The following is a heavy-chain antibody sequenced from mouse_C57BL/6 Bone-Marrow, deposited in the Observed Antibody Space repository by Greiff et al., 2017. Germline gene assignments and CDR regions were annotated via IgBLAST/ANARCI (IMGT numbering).Heavy chain of an antibody. CDR1: GYSITSGYY. V-gene: IGHV3-6*01. CDR3: ARDLGKDWYFDV. CDR2: ISYDGSN. J-gene: IGHJ1*03. D-gene: IGHD2-1*01. Sequence: EVQLQQSGPGLVKPSQSLSLTCSVTGYSITSGYYWNWIRQFPGNKLEWMGYISYDGSNKYNPSLKNRISITRDTSKNQFFLKLNSVTTEDTATYYCARDLGKDWYFDVWGTGTTVTVSS.